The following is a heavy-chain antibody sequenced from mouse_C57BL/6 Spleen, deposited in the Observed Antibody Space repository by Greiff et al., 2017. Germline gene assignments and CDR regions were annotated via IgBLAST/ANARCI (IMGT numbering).Heavy chain of an antibody. V-gene: IGHV5-9-1*02. J-gene: IGHJ3*01. CDR3: TRGYYGSIPFAY. CDR1: GFTFSSYA. CDR2: ISSGGDYI. Sequence: EVMLVESGEGLVKPGGSLKLSCAASGFTFSSYAMSWVRQTPEKRLEWVAYISSGGDYIYYADTVKGRFTISRDNARNTLYLQMSSLKSEDTAMYYCTRGYYGSIPFAYWGQGTLVTVSA. D-gene: IGHD1-1*01.